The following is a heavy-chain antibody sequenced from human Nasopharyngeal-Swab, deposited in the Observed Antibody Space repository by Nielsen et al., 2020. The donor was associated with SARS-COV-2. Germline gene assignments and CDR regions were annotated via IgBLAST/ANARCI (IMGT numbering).Heavy chain of an antibody. V-gene: IGHV3-30-3*02. J-gene: IGHJ6*03. CDR1: GFTFSSYA. CDR3: AKYYGDYPYYYDYMDV. D-gene: IGHD4-17*01. CDR2: ISYDGSNK. Sequence: GGSLRLSCAASGFTFSSYAMHWVRQAPGKGLEWVAVISYDGSNKYYADSVKGRFTISRDNSKNTLYLQMNSLRAEDTAVYYCAKYYGDYPYYYDYMDVWGKGTTVTVSS.